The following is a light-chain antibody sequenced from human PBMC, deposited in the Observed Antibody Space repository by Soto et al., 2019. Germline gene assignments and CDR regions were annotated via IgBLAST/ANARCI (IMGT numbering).Light chain of an antibody. CDR3: SSYTTSNTRQIV. J-gene: IGLJ1*01. CDR1: SSDVGGYNY. CDR2: DVS. V-gene: IGLV2-14*01. Sequence: QSALTQPASVCGSPGQSITISCTGTSSDVGGYNYVSWYQQHPGKAPKFMIYDVSNRPSGVSNRFSGSKSGNTASLTISGLQAEDEADYYCSSYTTSNTRQIVFGTGTKATV.